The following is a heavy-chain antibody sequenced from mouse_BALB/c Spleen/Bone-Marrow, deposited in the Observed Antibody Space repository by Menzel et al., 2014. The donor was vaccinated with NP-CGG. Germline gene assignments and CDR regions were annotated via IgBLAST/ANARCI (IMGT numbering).Heavy chain of an antibody. J-gene: IGHJ2*01. Sequence: VQLQQSGAELAKPGASVKMSCKASGYTFTSYWMHWVKQRPGQGLEWIGYINPSTGYTNYNQRFKDKATLTADKSSSTAYMQLRSPTSEGSAIYYCTRGIAAVVAADFDYWGQGTTLTVSS. CDR3: TRGIAAVVAADFDY. CDR2: INPSTGYT. D-gene: IGHD1-1*01. V-gene: IGHV1-7*01. CDR1: GYTFTSYW.